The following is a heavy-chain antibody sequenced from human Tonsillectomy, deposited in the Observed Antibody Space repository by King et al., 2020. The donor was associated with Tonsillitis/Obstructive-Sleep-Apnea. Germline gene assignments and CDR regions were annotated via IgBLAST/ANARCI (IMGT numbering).Heavy chain of an antibody. CDR2: IWYDGGNK. CDR1: GFTFSNYG. D-gene: IGHD5-12*01. CDR3: ARDLNRWLGIGDV. V-gene: IGHV3-33*01. Sequence: VQLVESGGGVVQPGRSLRLSCAASGFTFSNYGMHWVRQAPGKGLEWVALIWYDGGNKYYADSVKGRFTISRDTSKNTLYLQMNSLIAEDTAVYYCARDLNRWLGIGDVWGKGTTVTVSS. J-gene: IGHJ6*04.